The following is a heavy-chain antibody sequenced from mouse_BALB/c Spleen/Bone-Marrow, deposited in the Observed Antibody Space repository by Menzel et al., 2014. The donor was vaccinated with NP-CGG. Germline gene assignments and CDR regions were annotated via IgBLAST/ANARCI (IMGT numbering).Heavy chain of an antibody. Sequence: QVQLQQSGAELVRPGSSVKISCKASGYAFSGYWMNWGKQRPGQGLEWIGQIYPGDGDTDYNGKFKGKATLTADKSSSTAYMQLSSLTSEDSAVYFCARGGISVDYWGQGTTLTVSS. J-gene: IGHJ2*01. CDR1: GYAFSGYW. V-gene: IGHV1-80*01. CDR2: IYPGDGDT. CDR3: ARGGISVDY.